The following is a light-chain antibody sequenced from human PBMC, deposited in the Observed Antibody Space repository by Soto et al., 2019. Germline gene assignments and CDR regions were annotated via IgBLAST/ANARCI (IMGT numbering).Light chain of an antibody. CDR2: GAS. CDR1: QSVSSSY. CDR3: QQNNSWPT. J-gene: IGKJ1*01. Sequence: EIELTQSPGTLSLSPGERATISCRASQSVSSSYLAWYQQKPGQAPRLLIYGASTRAAGIPARFSGSGSGTEFTLTISSLQSEDFAVYYCQQNNSWPTFGQGTKVDIK. V-gene: IGKV3-15*01.